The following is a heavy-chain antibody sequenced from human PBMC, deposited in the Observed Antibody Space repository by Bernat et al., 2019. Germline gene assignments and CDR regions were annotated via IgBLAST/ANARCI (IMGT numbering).Heavy chain of an antibody. V-gene: IGHV3-33*01. CDR1: GFTFSSYG. CDR3: ATSSGWNHFGDH. Sequence: QVQLVESGGGVVQPGRSLRLSCAASGFTFSSYGMHWVRQAPGKGLEWVAVIWYDGSNKYYADSVKGRFTISRDNSKNTLYLQMNSLRAEDTAVYYCATSSGWNHFGDHWGQGTLVSVSS. CDR2: IWYDGSNK. J-gene: IGHJ5*02. D-gene: IGHD6-19*01.